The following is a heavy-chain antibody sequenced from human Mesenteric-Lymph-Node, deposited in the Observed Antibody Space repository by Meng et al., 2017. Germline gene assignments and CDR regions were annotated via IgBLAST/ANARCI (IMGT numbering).Heavy chain of an antibody. CDR2: INHSGST. Sequence: GPVKQWGAGLVKPSGAPALTRAFYGGAFRDFHWGWICQPPGKGLEGIGEINHSGSTNYNPSLKSRVTKSVDTSKNQFSLNLSSVTAADTAVYYCARGFNRAPFPYWGQGTLVTVSS. V-gene: IGHV4-34*01. CDR3: ARGFNRAPFPY. J-gene: IGHJ4*02. CDR1: GGAFRDFH. D-gene: IGHD1-14*01.